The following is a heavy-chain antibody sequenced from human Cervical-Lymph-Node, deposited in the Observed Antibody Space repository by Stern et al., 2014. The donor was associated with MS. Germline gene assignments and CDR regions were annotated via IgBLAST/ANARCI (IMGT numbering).Heavy chain of an antibody. D-gene: IGHD3-22*01. CDR3: ARGAEYYYDSSGYYYGLGY. V-gene: IGHV1-69*01. CDR2: IIPIFGTA. CDR1: GGTFSSYA. Sequence: DQLVESGAEVKKPGSSVKVSCKASGGTFSSYAISWVRQAPGQGLEWMGGIIPIFGTANYAQKFQGRVTITADESTSTAYMELSSLRSEDTAVYYCARGAEYYYDSSGYYYGLGYWGQGTLVTVSS. J-gene: IGHJ4*02.